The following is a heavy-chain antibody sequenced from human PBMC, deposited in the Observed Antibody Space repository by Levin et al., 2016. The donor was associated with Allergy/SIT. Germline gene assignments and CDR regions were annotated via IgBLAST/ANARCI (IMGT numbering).Heavy chain of an antibody. CDR2: MNPNSGNT. CDR3: ARGVTYYDFWSGYWRWGSWFDP. D-gene: IGHD3-3*01. V-gene: IGHV1-8*01. Sequence: WVRQAPGQGLEWMGWMNPNSGNTGYAQKFQGRVTMTRNTSISTAYMELSSLRSEDTAVYYCARGVTYYDFWSGYWRWGSWFDPWGQGTLVTVSS. J-gene: IGHJ5*02.